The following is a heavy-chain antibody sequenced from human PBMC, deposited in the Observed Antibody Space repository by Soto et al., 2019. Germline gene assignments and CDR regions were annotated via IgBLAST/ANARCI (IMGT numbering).Heavy chain of an antibody. CDR3: ARGPITTNPRFDP. Sequence: SETLSLTCAVYGGSFSGYYWSWIRQPPGKGLEWIGEINHSGSTNYNPSLKSRVTISVDTSKNQFSLKLSSVTAADTAVYYCARGPITTNPRFDPWGQGTLVTVSS. J-gene: IGHJ5*02. V-gene: IGHV4-34*01. D-gene: IGHD3-22*01. CDR2: INHSGST. CDR1: GGSFSGYY.